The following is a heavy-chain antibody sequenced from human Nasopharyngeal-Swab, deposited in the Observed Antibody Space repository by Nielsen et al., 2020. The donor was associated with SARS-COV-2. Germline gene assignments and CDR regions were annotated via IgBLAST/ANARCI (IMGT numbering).Heavy chain of an antibody. CDR2: IYHSGST. J-gene: IGHJ6*02. CDR3: ARAQRGTVTIYYYYGMDV. V-gene: IGHV4-4*02. D-gene: IGHD4-17*01. Sequence: WIRQPPGKGLEWIGEIYHSGSTNYNPSLKSRVTISVDKSKNQFSLKLSSVTAADTAVYHCARAQRGTVTIYYYYGMDVWGQGTTVTVSS.